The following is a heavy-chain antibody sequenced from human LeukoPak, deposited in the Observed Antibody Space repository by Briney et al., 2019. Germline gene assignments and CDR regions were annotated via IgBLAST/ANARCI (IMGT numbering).Heavy chain of an antibody. D-gene: IGHD6-6*01. CDR2: ISSSSSYI. V-gene: IGHV3-21*01. CDR1: GFSFSSYE. J-gene: IGHJ6*03. CDR3: ARADSSIAARLSRSSIFNYYYYMDV. Sequence: GGSLRLSCAASGFSFSSYEMNWVRQAPGKGLECVSSISSSSSYIYYADSMKGRFTISRDNAKNSLNLQMNNVRAEDTAVYYCARADSSIAARLSRSSIFNYYYYMDVWGKGTTVTVSS.